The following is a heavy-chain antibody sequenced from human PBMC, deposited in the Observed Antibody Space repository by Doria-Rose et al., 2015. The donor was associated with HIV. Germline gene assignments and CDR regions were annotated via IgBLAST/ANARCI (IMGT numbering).Heavy chain of an antibody. CDR1: GVSLSSPGMG. Sequence: QITLKESGPVLVKPTETLTLTCTVSGVSLSSPGMGVSWIRQPPGKALEWLADIFSDDGRSYNTSLKSRLTISRGTSKSQVVLTMTDMDPVDTATYHCARIKSSRWYHKYYFDFWGQGTLVIVSA. D-gene: IGHD6-13*01. CDR2: IFSDDGR. V-gene: IGHV2-26*01. CDR3: ARIKSSRWYHKYYFDF. J-gene: IGHJ4*02.